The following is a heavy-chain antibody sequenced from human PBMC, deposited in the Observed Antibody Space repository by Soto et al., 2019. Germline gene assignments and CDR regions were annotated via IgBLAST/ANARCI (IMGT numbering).Heavy chain of an antibody. Sequence: PXETLSLTCTVSGGSISSGDYYWRWIRQPPGKGLEWIGYIYYSGSTYYNPSLKSRVTISVDTSKNQFSLKLSSVTAADTAVYYCARVSPGSVPAARPFDYWGQGTLVTVPQ. CDR2: IYYSGST. CDR1: GGSISSGDYY. V-gene: IGHV4-30-4*01. D-gene: IGHD2-2*02. CDR3: ARVSPGSVPAARPFDY. J-gene: IGHJ4*02.